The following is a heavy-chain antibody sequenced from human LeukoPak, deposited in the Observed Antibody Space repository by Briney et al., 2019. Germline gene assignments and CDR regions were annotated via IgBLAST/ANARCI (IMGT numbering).Heavy chain of an antibody. Sequence: SETLSLTCTVPGGSMNNYYWTWIRPPPGKGLEWIGYIYNSGTTNYNPSLKSRVIISVDTSKNQFSLKVTSVTAADTAVYYCAREMATVSMRLFDFWGQGTLVTVSS. CDR2: IYNSGTT. CDR3: AREMATVSMRLFDF. V-gene: IGHV4-59*12. CDR1: GGSMNNYY. J-gene: IGHJ4*02. D-gene: IGHD5-24*01.